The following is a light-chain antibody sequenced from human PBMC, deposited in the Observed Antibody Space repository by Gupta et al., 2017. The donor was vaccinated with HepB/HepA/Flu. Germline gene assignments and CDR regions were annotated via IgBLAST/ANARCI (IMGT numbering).Light chain of an antibody. CDR1: QGISNY. Sequence: DIQMTQSPSSLSASVGDRVTITCRASQGISNYLAWYQQKPGKGPKLLIYAASTLQSGVPSRFSGSGCWTDLTLTISSRQPEDVASYYCQKYNSSPPFTFGHGTKVDIK. J-gene: IGKJ3*01. V-gene: IGKV1-27*01. CDR2: AAS. CDR3: QKYNSSPPFT.